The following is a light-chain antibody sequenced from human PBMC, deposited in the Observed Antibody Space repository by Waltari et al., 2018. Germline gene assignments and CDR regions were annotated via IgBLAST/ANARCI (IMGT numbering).Light chain of an antibody. CDR1: QSLRHSNGYNY. Sequence: DIVMTQSPLSLPVTPGEPASISCRSSQSLRHSNGYNYLVWYLQKPGQAPQLLIYLGSNRASGVPDRFSGSGSGTDFTLKISRVEAEDVGVYYCMQAVRTPGTFGQGTKVEIK. J-gene: IGKJ1*01. CDR3: MQAVRTPGT. V-gene: IGKV2-28*01. CDR2: LGS.